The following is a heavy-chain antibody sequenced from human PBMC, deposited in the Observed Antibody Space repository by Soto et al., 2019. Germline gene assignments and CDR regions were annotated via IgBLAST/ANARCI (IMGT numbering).Heavy chain of an antibody. CDR2: IIPIFGTA. J-gene: IGHJ5*02. CDR3: ALGPPRKVVPAAILGWFDP. D-gene: IGHD2-2*02. Sequence: ASVKVSCKASGGTFSSYAISWVRQAPGQGLEWMGGIIPIFGTANYAQKFQGRVTITADESTSTASMELCSLRSEDTAVYYCALGPPRKVVPAAILGWFDPWGQGTLVTVSS. CDR1: GGTFSSYA. V-gene: IGHV1-69*13.